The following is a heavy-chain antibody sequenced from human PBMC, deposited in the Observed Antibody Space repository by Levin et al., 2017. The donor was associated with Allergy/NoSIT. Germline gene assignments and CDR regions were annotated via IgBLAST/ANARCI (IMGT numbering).Heavy chain of an antibody. V-gene: IGHV4-59*01. CDR2: IFYSGST. CDR3: ASSSGDHAFDI. Sequence: SETLSLTCTVSGGAISSYYWSWIRQPPGKGLEWIGYIFYSGSTNYNPSLKSRVTISVDTSKNQFSLKLRSVTAADTAVCYCASSSGDHAFDIWGQGTMFTVSS. J-gene: IGHJ3*02. D-gene: IGHD7-27*01. CDR1: GGAISSYY.